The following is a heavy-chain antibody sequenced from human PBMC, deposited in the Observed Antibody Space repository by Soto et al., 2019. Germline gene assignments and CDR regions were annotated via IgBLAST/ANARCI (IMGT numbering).Heavy chain of an antibody. V-gene: IGHV3-72*01. CDR3: ARGYCSNGVCYRYIDL. CDR1: GFTFSDHY. J-gene: IGHJ2*01. CDR2: TRNKANSYTT. D-gene: IGHD2-8*01. Sequence: PGGSLRLSCAASGFTFSDHYMDWVRQAPGKGLEWVGRTRNKANSYTTEYAASVKGRFTISRDDSKNSLYLQMNSLKTEDTAVYYCARGYCSNGVCYRYIDLWGHGTLVTVSS.